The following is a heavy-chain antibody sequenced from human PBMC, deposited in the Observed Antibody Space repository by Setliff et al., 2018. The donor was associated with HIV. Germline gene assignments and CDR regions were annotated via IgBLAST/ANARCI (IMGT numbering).Heavy chain of an antibody. CDR1: GYTFTSYG. CDR2: ISAYNGNT. D-gene: IGHD6-6*01. J-gene: IGHJ3*02. CDR3: ARGLYSSSSRGAFDI. V-gene: IGHV1-18*01. Sequence: GASVKVSCKASGYTFTSYGITWMRQAPGQGLEWMGWISAYNGNTDYAQKAQGRVTMTTDTSTSTAYMELRSLRSDDTAVYYCARGLYSSSSRGAFDIWGQGTMVS.